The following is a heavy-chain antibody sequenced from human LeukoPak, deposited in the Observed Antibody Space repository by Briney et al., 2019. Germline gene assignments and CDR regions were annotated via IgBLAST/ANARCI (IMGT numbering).Heavy chain of an antibody. Sequence: QPGGSLRLSCAASRFTFSDSSMNWVRQAPGKGLEWVSYISSSGSTIYYADSVKGRFTISRDNAKNSLYLQMNSLRAEDTAVYYCAELGITMIGGVWGKGTTVTISS. V-gene: IGHV3-48*04. CDR1: RFTFSDSS. D-gene: IGHD3-10*02. J-gene: IGHJ6*04. CDR2: ISSSGSTI. CDR3: AELGITMIGGV.